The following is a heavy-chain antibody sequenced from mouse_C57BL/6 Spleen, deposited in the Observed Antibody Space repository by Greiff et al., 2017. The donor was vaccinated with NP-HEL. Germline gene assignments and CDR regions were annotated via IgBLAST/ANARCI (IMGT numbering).Heavy chain of an antibody. CDR2: IDPSDSYT. CDR3: ARGGGYFDG. Sequence: QVQLQQPGAELVKPGASVKLSCTASGYTFTSSWMHWVKQRPGQGLEWIGEIDPSDSYTNYNQKFKGKATLTVDTSSSTAYMQLSSLTSEDSAVYYCARGGGYFDGWGKGTTLTVSS. V-gene: IGHV1-50*01. J-gene: IGHJ2*01. CDR1: GYTFTSSW. D-gene: IGHD1-1*02.